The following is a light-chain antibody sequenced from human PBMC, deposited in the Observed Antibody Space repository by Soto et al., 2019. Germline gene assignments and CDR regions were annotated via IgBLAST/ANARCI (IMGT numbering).Light chain of an antibody. CDR1: TSDIGADNY. V-gene: IGLV2-14*01. Sequence: QSVLTQPASVSGSPGQSITISCTGTTSDIGADNYVSWYQQHPGRAPKLIIYEVVTRPSEVSNRFSGSKSGNTASLTISGLQAEDEADYYCSSYTSTFTWVFGGGTQLTVL. CDR2: EVV. CDR3: SSYTSTFTWV. J-gene: IGLJ3*02.